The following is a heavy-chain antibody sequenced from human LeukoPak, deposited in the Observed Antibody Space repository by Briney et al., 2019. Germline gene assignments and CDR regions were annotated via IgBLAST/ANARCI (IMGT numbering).Heavy chain of an antibody. CDR3: AKASQLVYFDY. CDR1: GFTVGRDA. J-gene: IGHJ4*02. Sequence: GGPLTLSCAASGFTVGRDAMIWVRQAPGKGLEWVSAISGSGGSTYYADSVKGRFTISRDNSKNTLYLQMNSLRAEDTSVYYCAKASQLVYFDYWGQGTLVPVPS. V-gene: IGHV3-23*01. CDR2: ISGSGGST. D-gene: IGHD6-6*01.